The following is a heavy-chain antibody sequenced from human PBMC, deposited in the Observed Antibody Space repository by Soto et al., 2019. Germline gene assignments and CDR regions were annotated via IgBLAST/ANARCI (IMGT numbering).Heavy chain of an antibody. V-gene: IGHV4-61*08. Sequence: QVQLQESGPGLVKPSETLSLTCTVSGGSVSSGDYYWSWIRQPPGKGLEWIGYVSYSGNTFYKASLRSRLTISVDTSKNQCSMRLSSVTAADTAVYFCAREEQWPNRGGASWGRGTLVTVSS. D-gene: IGHD6-19*01. J-gene: IGHJ5*02. CDR2: VSYSGNT. CDR1: GGSVSSGDYY. CDR3: AREEQWPNRGGAS.